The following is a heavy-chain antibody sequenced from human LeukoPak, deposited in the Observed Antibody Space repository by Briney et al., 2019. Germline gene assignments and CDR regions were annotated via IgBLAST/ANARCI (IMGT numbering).Heavy chain of an antibody. D-gene: IGHD3-10*01. J-gene: IGHJ4*02. CDR3: TTVTMVREIN. Sequence: KPGGSLRLSCAASGFTFSYASMNWGRQAPGKGPEWVGRIKSKGDGGTTDYAAPVKGRFTISRDDSKNMLYLQMNSLTTEDTAVYYCTTVTMVREINWGQGTLVTVSS. CDR2: IKSKGDGGTT. V-gene: IGHV3-15*01. CDR1: GFTFSYAS.